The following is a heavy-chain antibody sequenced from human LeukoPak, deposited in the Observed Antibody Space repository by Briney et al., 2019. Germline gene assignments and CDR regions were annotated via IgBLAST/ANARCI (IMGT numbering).Heavy chain of an antibody. CDR1: GYTFTSYG. D-gene: IGHD3-22*01. CDR3: ARDLGYYYDSSGYTDY. V-gene: IGHV1-18*01. Sequence: ASVKVSCKASGYTFTSYGISWVRQAPGQGLKWMGWISAYNGNTNYAQKLQGRVTMTTDTSTSTAYMELRSLRSDDTAVYYCARDLGYYYDSSGYTDYWGQGTLVTVSS. J-gene: IGHJ4*02. CDR2: ISAYNGNT.